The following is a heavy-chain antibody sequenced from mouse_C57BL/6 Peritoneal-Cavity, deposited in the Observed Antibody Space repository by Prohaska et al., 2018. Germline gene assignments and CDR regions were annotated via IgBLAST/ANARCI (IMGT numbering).Heavy chain of an antibody. CDR3: MRYGNYWYFDV. V-gene: IGHV11-2*01. D-gene: IGHD2-1*01. Sequence: EVQLLETGGGLVQPGGSRGLSCEGSGFTFSGFWMSWVRQTPGKTLEWIGDINSDGSAINYAPSIKDRFTIFRDKDKSTLYLQMSNVRSEDTGTYFCMRYGNYWYFDVWGTGTTVTVSS. CDR1: GFTFSGFW. J-gene: IGHJ1*03. CDR2: INSDGSAI.